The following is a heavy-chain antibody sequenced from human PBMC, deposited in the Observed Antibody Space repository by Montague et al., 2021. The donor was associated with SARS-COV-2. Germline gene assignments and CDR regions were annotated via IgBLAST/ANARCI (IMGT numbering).Heavy chain of an antibody. J-gene: IGHJ4*02. V-gene: IGHV4-59*08. Sequence: SETLSLTCTVSGGSLNNYFWSWIRHPPGKGLEWVGYISDSGSTKYNPSLQGRVTISVDTAMNQFSLKLLSVTAADTAFYYCARVDSSGPGEYWGQGILVSVSS. CDR1: GGSLNNYF. CDR2: ISDSGST. D-gene: IGHD3-22*01. CDR3: ARVDSSGPGEY.